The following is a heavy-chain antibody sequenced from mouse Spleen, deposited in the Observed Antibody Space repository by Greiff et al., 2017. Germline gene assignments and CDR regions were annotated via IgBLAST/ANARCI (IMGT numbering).Heavy chain of an antibody. D-gene: IGHD2-9*01. CDR1: GYTFTDYY. Sequence: VQLKQSGPELVKPGASVKISCKASGYTFTDYYMNWVKQSHGKSLEWIGDINPNNGGTSYNQKFKGKATLTVDKSSSTAYMELRSLTSEDSAVYYCARSPYYGYDGSFAYWGQGTLVTVSA. CDR3: ARSPYYGYDGSFAY. V-gene: IGHV1-26*01. CDR2: INPNNGGT. J-gene: IGHJ3*01.